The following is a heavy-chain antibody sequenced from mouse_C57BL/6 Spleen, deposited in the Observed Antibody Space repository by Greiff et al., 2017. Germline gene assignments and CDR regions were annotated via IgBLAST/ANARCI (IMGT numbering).Heavy chain of an antibody. Sequence: QVQLQQPGAELVKPGASVTLSCKASGYTFTSYWMQWVKQRPGQGLEWIGEIDPSDSYTNYNPKFKGKATLTVDTPSSTAYMQLSSLTSEDSAVYYCAREGGKSDFDYWGQGTTLTVSS. V-gene: IGHV1-50*01. CDR2: IDPSDSYT. CDR3: AREGGKSDFDY. CDR1: GYTFTSYW. J-gene: IGHJ2*01.